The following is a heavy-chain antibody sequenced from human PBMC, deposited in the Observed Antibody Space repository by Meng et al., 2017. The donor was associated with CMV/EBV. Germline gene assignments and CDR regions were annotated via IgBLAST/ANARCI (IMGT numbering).Heavy chain of an antibody. CDR1: GFSLSTSGDG. D-gene: IGHD6-13*01. CDR3: ERIAAAGRFDY. V-gene: IGHV2-5*02. CDR2: LYWDDDK. Sequence: QITLEESGPPLVKLPQPLTLHCPFSGFSLSTSGDGVRCCGQPPGKALAWLALLYWDDDKRNTSSLKSRLPITKDTYNNQVVLKMQNMNLVDTATYYCERIAAAGRFDYWGQGTLVTVSS. J-gene: IGHJ4*02.